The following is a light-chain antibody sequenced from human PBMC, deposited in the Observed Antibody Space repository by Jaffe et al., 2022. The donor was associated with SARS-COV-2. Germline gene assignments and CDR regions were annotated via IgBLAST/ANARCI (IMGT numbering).Light chain of an antibody. Sequence: DIQMTQSPSSLSASVGDRLTITCRASQNINSYLNWYQQKVGKAPKFLIYAASNLRSGVPSRFSGSGSGTSFTLTIDSLQPEDVATYFCQHAYSTPPTFGGGTKVEI. J-gene: IGKJ4*01. V-gene: IGKV1-39*01. CDR2: AAS. CDR1: QNINSY. CDR3: QHAYSTPPT.